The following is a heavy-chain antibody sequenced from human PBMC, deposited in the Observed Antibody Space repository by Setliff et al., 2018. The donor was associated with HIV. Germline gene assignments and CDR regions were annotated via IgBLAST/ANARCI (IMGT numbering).Heavy chain of an antibody. CDR2: ISSSSSYI. D-gene: IGHD2-15*01. J-gene: IGHJ4*02. Sequence: PGESLKISCAASGFTFSSYSMNWVRQAPGKGLEWVSSISSSSSYIYYADSVKGRFTISRDNAKNSLYLQMNSLRAEDTAVYYCAKCGGVTCYSASWYFDYWGQGTLVTVSS. CDR3: AKCGGVTCYSASWYFDY. CDR1: GFTFSSYS. V-gene: IGHV3-21*01.